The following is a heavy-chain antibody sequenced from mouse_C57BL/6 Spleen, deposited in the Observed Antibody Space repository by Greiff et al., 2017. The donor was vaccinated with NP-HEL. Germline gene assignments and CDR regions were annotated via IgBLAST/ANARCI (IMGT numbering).Heavy chain of an antibody. J-gene: IGHJ4*01. V-gene: IGHV7-3*01. D-gene: IGHD1-1*01. CDR3: ARYEDYGSSYEAMDY. CDR2: IRNKANGYTT. CDR1: GFTFTAYY. Sequence: EVKLVESGGGLVQPGGSLSLSCAASGFTFTAYYMSWVRQPPGKALEWLGFIRNKANGYTTEYSASVKGRFTISRDNSQSILYLQMNALRAEDSATYDCARYEDYGSSYEAMDYWGQGTSVTVSS.